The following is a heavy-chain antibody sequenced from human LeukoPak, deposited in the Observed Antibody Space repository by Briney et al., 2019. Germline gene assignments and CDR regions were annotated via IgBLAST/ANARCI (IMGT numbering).Heavy chain of an antibody. CDR2: ISYDGSNK. V-gene: IGHV3-30*04. CDR3: ARVADGYKGAFDM. CDR1: GFTFSSYA. J-gene: IGHJ3*02. Sequence: GGSLRLSCAASGFTFSSYAMHWVRQAPGKGLEWVAVISYDGSNKGYADSVKARLTISRDNSKDTLYLQMNSLRAEDTAVYYCARVADGYKGAFDMWGLGTMVAVSS. D-gene: IGHD5-24*01.